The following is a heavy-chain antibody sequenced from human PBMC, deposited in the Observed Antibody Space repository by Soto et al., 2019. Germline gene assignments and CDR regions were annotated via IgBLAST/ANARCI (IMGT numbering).Heavy chain of an antibody. CDR1: GYTFTNYG. Sequence: QVQLVQSGAEVKKPGASVNVSCKASGYTFTNYGISWVRQAPGQGLEWMAWISAYSGDTNYAQSVQGRVTVTTDTSTSPAYMQLRSLTSDDTAVYCGAGSGAPPRGTVWFDPWGQGTLVTVSS. J-gene: IGHJ5*02. D-gene: IGHD4-17*01. CDR2: ISAYSGDT. CDR3: AGSGAPPRGTVWFDP. V-gene: IGHV1-18*01.